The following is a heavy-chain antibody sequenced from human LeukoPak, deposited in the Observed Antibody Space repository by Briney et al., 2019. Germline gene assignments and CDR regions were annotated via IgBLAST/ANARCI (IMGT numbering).Heavy chain of an antibody. J-gene: IGHJ4*02. CDR3: ARDQFGRYDFWSGYSSPFDY. CDR2: ISSSSSYI. D-gene: IGHD3-3*01. Sequence: GESLKTSCAASGFTFSSYSMNWVRQAPGKGLEWVSSISSSSSYIYYADSVKGRFTISRDNAKNSLYLQMNSLRAEDTAVYYCARDQFGRYDFWSGYSSPFDYWGQGTLVTVSS. CDR1: GFTFSSYS. V-gene: IGHV3-21*01.